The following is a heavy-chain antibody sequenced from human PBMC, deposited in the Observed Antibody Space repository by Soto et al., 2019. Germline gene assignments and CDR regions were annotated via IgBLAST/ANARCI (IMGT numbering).Heavy chain of an antibody. V-gene: IGHV1-69*13. CDR2: IIPIFGTA. Sequence: SVKVSCKASGGTFSSYAISWVRQAPGQGLEWMGGIIPIFGTANYAQKFQGRVTITADESTSTAYMELSSLRSEDTAVYYCASGNGITMVRGVIIKRKAFDPWGQGNLVTVSS. CDR3: ASGNGITMVRGVIIKRKAFDP. D-gene: IGHD3-10*01. J-gene: IGHJ5*02. CDR1: GGTFSSYA.